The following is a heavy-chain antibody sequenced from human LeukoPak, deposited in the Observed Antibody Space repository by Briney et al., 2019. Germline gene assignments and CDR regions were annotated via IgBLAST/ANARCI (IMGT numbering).Heavy chain of an antibody. CDR3: ARGRNWNRAWVDY. CDR2: INHSGST. V-gene: IGHV4-34*01. J-gene: IGHJ4*02. CDR1: GGSFSGYY. Sequence: SETLSLTCAVYGGSFSGYYWSWIRQPPGKGLEWIGEINHSGSTNYNASLKSRVTISVDTSKNQFSLKLSSVTAADTGVYYCARGRNWNRAWVDYWGQGTLVTVSS. D-gene: IGHD1-20*01.